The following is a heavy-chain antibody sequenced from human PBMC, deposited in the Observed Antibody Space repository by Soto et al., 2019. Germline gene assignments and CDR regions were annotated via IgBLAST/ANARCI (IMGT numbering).Heavy chain of an antibody. V-gene: IGHV3-15*01. CDR3: TTEIFGVALDAFDI. CDR1: VFTFSNAW. CDR2: IKSKTDGGTT. J-gene: IGHJ3*02. D-gene: IGHD3-3*01. Sequence: GSLRLSCAASVFTFSNAWMSWVRQAPGKGLEWVGRIKSKTDGGTTDYAAPVKGRFTISRDDSKNTLYLQMNSLKTEDTAVYYCTTEIFGVALDAFDIWGQGTMVTVSS.